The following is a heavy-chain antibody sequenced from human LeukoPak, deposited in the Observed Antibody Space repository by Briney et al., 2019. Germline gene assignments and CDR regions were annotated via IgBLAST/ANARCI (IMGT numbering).Heavy chain of an antibody. CDR2: ISSSTTTI. CDR1: GFAFNTYS. V-gene: IGHV3-48*01. D-gene: IGHD2-2*01. Sequence: PGGSLRLSCAASGFAFNTYSMNWVRQAPGKGLEWVSSISSSTTTIYYADSVRGRFTISRDNSKNTVYLQMNSLRAEDTAVYYCAKERSTTTWYDHWGQGILVTVSS. J-gene: IGHJ4*02. CDR3: AKERSTTTWYDH.